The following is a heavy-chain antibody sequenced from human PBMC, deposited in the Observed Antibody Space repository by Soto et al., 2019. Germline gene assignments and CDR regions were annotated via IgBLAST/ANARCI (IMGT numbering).Heavy chain of an antibody. CDR3: AKASSSWHYRMGDY. J-gene: IGHJ4*02. D-gene: IGHD6-13*01. Sequence: GGSLRLSCVASGFTFSSYAMTWVRQAPGKGLEWVSVISGSGDNTNHADSVKGRFTISRDNYNNTLYLQLNSLRAEDTAVYYCAKASSSWHYRMGDYWGQGTLVTVS. V-gene: IGHV3-23*01. CDR1: GFTFSSYA. CDR2: ISGSGDNT.